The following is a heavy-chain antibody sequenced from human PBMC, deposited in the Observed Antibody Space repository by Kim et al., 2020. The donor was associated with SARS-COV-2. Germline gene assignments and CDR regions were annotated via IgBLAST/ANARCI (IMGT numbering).Heavy chain of an antibody. Sequence: SETLSLTCAVSGGSISSSNWWSWVRQPPGKGLEWIGEIYHSGSTNYNPSLKSRVTISVDKSKNQFSLKLSSVTAADTAVYYCARGSVESGSLYYYYGMDVWGQGTTVTVSS. CDR1: GGSISSSNW. CDR2: IYHSGST. D-gene: IGHD3-3*01. V-gene: IGHV4-4*02. CDR3: ARGSVESGSLYYYYGMDV. J-gene: IGHJ6*02.